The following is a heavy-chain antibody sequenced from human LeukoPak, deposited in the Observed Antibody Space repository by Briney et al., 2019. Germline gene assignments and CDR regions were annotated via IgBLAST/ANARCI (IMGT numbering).Heavy chain of an antibody. D-gene: IGHD6-6*01. CDR2: IYYSGST. CDR1: GGSISSSSYY. V-gene: IGHV4-39*01. J-gene: IGHJ5*02. CDR3: ARQRSIAAGKGWFDP. Sequence: SETLSLTCTVSGGSISSSSYYWGWIRQPPGKGLEWIGSIYYSGSTNCNPSLKSRVTISVDTSKNQFSLKLSSVTAADTAVYYCARQRSIAAGKGWFDPWGQGTLVTVSS.